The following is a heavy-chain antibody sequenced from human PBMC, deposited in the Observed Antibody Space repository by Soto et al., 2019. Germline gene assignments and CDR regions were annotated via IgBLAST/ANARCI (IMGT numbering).Heavy chain of an antibody. D-gene: IGHD3-16*01. Sequence: PSETLSLTCAVSGYSISSGSYWGWIRQPPGKGLEWIGSIYHSGSTYYNPSLKSRVTISVDTSKNQFSLKLSSVTAADTAVYFCAREGGESSDGLYYFDSCGQGSLVTVSS. CDR3: AREGGESSDGLYYFDS. J-gene: IGHJ4*02. CDR1: GYSISSGSY. CDR2: IYHSGST. V-gene: IGHV4-38-2*02.